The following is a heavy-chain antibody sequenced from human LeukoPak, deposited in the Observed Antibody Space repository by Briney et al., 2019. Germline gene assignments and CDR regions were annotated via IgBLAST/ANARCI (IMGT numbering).Heavy chain of an antibody. D-gene: IGHD3-3*01. CDR3: ARPQYEIWSGYLLINH. V-gene: IGHV3-30*01. Sequence: GRSLRPSCAASGFTFSRYAFHWVRQAPGKGLEWVAVISYDGNTQYYADSVKGRFTISRDNSKSTVYLQMNSLRAEDTAVYYCARPQYEIWSGYLLINHWGQGTLVTVSS. CDR1: GFTFSRYA. CDR2: ISYDGNTQ. J-gene: IGHJ5*02.